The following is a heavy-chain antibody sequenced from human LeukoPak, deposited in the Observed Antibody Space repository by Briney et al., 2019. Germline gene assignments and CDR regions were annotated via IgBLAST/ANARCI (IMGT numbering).Heavy chain of an antibody. CDR3: ARGYCSSTSCYYHYFDY. Sequence: ASVKVSCKASGYTFTGYYMHWVRQAPGQGLEWMGWINPNSGGTNYAQKFQGRVTITRDTSISTAYMELSRLRSDDTAVYYCARGYCSSTSCYYHYFDYWGRGTLVTVSS. CDR2: INPNSGGT. CDR1: GYTFTGYY. J-gene: IGHJ4*02. D-gene: IGHD2-2*01. V-gene: IGHV1-2*02.